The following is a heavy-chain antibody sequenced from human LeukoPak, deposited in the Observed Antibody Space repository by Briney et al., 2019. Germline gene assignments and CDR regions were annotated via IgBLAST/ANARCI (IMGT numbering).Heavy chain of an antibody. Sequence: SETLSLTCAVYGGSFSGYYWSWIRQPPGKGLEWIGEINHSGSTNYNPSLKSRVTILVDTSKNQFSLKLSSVTAADTAVYYCARDRGYSYGLPAFDIWGQGTMVTVSS. J-gene: IGHJ3*02. V-gene: IGHV4-34*01. CDR3: ARDRGYSYGLPAFDI. D-gene: IGHD5-18*01. CDR2: INHSGST. CDR1: GGSFSGYY.